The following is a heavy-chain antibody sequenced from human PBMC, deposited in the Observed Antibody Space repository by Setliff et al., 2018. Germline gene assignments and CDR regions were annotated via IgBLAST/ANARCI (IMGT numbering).Heavy chain of an antibody. CDR3: AKSEWLRDYYYGLDV. D-gene: IGHD5-12*01. J-gene: IGHJ6*02. CDR1: GYTFTSYA. Sequence: ASVKVSCKASGYTFTSYAMHWVRQAPGQRLEWMGWINAGNGNTKYSQKFQGRVTITRRVSGTTDTSTTTAYMELRSLRSDDTAVYYCAKSEWLRDYYYGLDVWGQGTTVTVSS. V-gene: IGHV1-3*01. CDR2: INAGNGNT.